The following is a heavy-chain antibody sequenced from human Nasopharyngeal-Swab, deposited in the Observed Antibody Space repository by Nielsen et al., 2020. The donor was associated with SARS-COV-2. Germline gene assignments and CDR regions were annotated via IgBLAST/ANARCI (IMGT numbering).Heavy chain of an antibody. Sequence: GESLKISCAASGFTFSSYAMSWVRQAPGKGLEWVSAISGSGGSTYYADSVKGRFTISRDNSKNTLYLQMNSLRAEDTAVYYCAKDRWTYSSGWRDYWGQGTLVTASS. D-gene: IGHD6-19*01. CDR3: AKDRWTYSSGWRDY. CDR2: ISGSGGST. J-gene: IGHJ4*02. CDR1: GFTFSSYA. V-gene: IGHV3-23*01.